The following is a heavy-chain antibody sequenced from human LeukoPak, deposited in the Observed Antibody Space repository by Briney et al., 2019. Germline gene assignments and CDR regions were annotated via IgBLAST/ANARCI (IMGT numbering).Heavy chain of an antibody. V-gene: IGHV3-72*01. CDR2: SRDKASSYTI. CDR3: AKEHSAGGYYDSSGYWDY. J-gene: IGHJ4*02. CDR1: GFTFSDHY. Sequence: GGSLRLSCAVSGFTFSDHYMDWVRQTPGKGLEWIARSRDKASSYTIEYAASVKGRFTISRDDSKSSLFLQMNSLRAEDTAVYYCAKEHSAGGYYDSSGYWDYWGQGTLVTVSS. D-gene: IGHD3-22*01.